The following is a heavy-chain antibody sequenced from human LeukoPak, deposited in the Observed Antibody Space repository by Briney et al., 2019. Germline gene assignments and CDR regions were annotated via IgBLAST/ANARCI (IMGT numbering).Heavy chain of an antibody. CDR2: IIPIFGTA. CDR3: ARGPAARPNLDY. V-gene: IGHV1-69*05. J-gene: IGHJ4*02. D-gene: IGHD6-6*01. CDR1: GGTFSSYV. Sequence: ASVKVSCKASGGTFSSYVISWVRQAPGQGLEWMGRIIPIFGTANYAQKFQGRVTITTDESTSTAYMELSSLRSEDTAVYYCARGPAARPNLDYWGQGTLVTVSS.